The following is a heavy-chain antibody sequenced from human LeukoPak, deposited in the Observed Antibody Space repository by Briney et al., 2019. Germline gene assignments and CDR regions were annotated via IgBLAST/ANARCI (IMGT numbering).Heavy chain of an antibody. J-gene: IGHJ4*02. Sequence: GRSLRLSCAASGFTFSSYAMHWVRQAPGKGLEWVAVISYDGSNKYYADSVKGRFTISRDNSKNTLYLQMNSLRAEDTAVYYCARDYEWELQGFDYSGQGTLVTVSS. D-gene: IGHD1-26*01. V-gene: IGHV3-30*04. CDR2: ISYDGSNK. CDR3: ARDYEWELQGFDY. CDR1: GFTFSSYA.